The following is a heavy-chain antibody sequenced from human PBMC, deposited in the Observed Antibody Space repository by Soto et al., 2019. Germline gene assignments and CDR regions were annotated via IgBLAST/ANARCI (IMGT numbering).Heavy chain of an antibody. D-gene: IGHD6-19*01. J-gene: IGHJ6*02. V-gene: IGHV5-51*01. Sequence: GESLKISCKGSGYSFTSYWIGWVRQMPGKGLEWMGIIYPGDSDTRYSPSFQGQVTISADKSISTAYLQWSSLKASDTAMYYCARTRYSSGWHIYYYYYGMDDWGQGTTVTVSS. CDR1: GYSFTSYW. CDR3: ARTRYSSGWHIYYYYYGMDD. CDR2: IYPGDSDT.